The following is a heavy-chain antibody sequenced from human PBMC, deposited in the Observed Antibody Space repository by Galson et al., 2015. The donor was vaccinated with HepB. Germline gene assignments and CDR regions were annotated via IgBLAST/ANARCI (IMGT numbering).Heavy chain of an antibody. J-gene: IGHJ4*02. Sequence: SLRLSCAASGFTFGDYAMSWFRQAPGKGLEWVGFIRRNAYGGTTEYAASVKGRFTISRDDSKSIAYLQMNSLRTEDTGVYYCARVKYRRLDYWGQGTLVTVSS. CDR3: ARVKYRRLDY. D-gene: IGHD5-18*01. CDR2: IRRNAYGGTT. CDR1: GFTFGDYA. V-gene: IGHV3-49*03.